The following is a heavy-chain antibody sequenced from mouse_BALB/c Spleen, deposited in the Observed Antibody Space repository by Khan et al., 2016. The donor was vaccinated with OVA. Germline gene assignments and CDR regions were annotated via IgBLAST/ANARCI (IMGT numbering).Heavy chain of an antibody. V-gene: IGHV5-17*02. D-gene: IGHD2-1*01. Sequence: EVQLVESGGGLVQPGGSRKLSCAASGFTFSSFGMHWVRQAPKKGLEWVAYISSGSSTIYYVDTVKGRFTISRDNPKNTLFRQMTSLRSEDTAMYYCARSGGNFHWYFDVWGAGTSVTVSS. J-gene: IGHJ1*01. CDR2: ISSGSSTI. CDR1: GFTFSSFG. CDR3: ARSGGNFHWYFDV.